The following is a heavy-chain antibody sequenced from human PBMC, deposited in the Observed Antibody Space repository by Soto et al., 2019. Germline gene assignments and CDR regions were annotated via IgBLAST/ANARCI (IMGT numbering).Heavy chain of an antibody. CDR3: ARLKAAAGTRGWFDP. J-gene: IGHJ5*02. V-gene: IGHV4-39*01. Sequence: PSETLSLTCTVSGGSISSSSCYWGWIRQPPGKGLEWIGSIYYSGSTYYNPSLKSRVTISVDTSKNQFSLKLSSVTAADTAVYYCARLKAAAGTRGWFDPWGQGTLVTVSS. D-gene: IGHD6-13*01. CDR2: IYYSGST. CDR1: GGSISSSSCY.